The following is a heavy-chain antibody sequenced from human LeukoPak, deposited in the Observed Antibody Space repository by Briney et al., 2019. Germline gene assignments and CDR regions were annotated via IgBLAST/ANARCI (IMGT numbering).Heavy chain of an antibody. CDR2: IYYSGST. CDR3: ARRAELDVVIATLGAFDI. J-gene: IGHJ3*02. D-gene: IGHD2-21*01. CDR1: GGSISSYY. V-gene: IGHV4-59*08. Sequence: PSETLSLTCTVSGGSISSYYWSWIRQPPGKGLEWIGYIYYSGSTYYNPSLKSRVTISVDTSKNQFSLKLSSVTAADTAVYYCARRAELDVVIATLGAFDIWGQGTMVTVSS.